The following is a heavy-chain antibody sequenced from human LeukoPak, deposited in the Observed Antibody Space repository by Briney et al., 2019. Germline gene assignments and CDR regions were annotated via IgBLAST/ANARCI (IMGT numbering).Heavy chain of an antibody. CDR2: IRYDGSNQ. V-gene: IGHV3-30*02. J-gene: IGHJ4*02. D-gene: IGHD1-26*01. CDR3: AKEVGVTTRGSFAY. Sequence: PGGSLRLSCAASGFTFSNHGMLWVRQAPGKGLEWVAFIRYDGSNQYYADSVKGRFTISRDSPKNTLYLQMNSLRDEDTAVYYCAKEVGVTTRGSFAYWGQGTLVTVSS. CDR1: GFTFSNHG.